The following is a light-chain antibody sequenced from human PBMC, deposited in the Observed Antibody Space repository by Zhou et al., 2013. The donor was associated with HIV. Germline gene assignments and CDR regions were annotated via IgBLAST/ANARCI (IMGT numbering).Light chain of an antibody. CDR1: SSDVGGYNY. J-gene: IGLJ2*01. CDR2: DVS. CDR3: CSYAGSSIP. Sequence: QSALTQPASVSGSPGQSITISCTGTSSDVGGYNYVSWYQQHPGKAPKLMIYDVSNRPSGVSNRFSGSKSGNTASLTISGLQAEDEADYYCCSYAGSSIPFGGGTKLTVL. V-gene: IGLV2-14*03.